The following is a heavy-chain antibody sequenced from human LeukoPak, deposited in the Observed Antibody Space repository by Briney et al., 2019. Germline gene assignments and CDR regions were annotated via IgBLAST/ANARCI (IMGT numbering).Heavy chain of an antibody. D-gene: IGHD5-12*01. V-gene: IGHV3-21*01. CDR1: GFYFSSYS. CDR3: ARDFAQSGYEAY. Sequence: GGSLRHSCAASGFYFSSYSVNWVRQAPGKGLEWVSSISSSSSYIYYADSVKGRFTISRDNAKDSLYLQMNSLRAEDTAVYYCARDFAQSGYEAYWGQGTLVTVSS. J-gene: IGHJ4*02. CDR2: ISSSSSYI.